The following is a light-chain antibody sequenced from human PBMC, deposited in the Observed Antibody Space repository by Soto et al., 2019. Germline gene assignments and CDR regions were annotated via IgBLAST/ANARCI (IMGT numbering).Light chain of an antibody. CDR3: QQYNPYSPWT. V-gene: IGKV1-5*03. J-gene: IGKJ1*01. CDR2: KAS. CDR1: QSITGW. Sequence: DIQMTQSPSTLSSSVGDRVTITCRASQSITGWLAWFQKKPGKAPKLLISKASRLESGVPSRFSGSGSGTELTLSISGLQTDDFANYYCQQYNPYSPWTFGQGTKVDIK.